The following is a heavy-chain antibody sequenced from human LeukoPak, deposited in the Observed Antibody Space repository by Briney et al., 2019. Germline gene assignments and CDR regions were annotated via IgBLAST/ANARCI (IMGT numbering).Heavy chain of an antibody. V-gene: IGHV3-74*01. CDR1: GFSFSGYW. CDR3: ARGRDYAFDS. Sequence: GGSLRLSCAASGFSFSGYWVHWVRRVPGKGLVWVSQINSDGSSTSYADFVKGRFTISRDNAKNTLYLQMNSLRVDDTAVYYCARGRDYAFDSWGQGTLVTVSS. CDR2: INSDGSST. D-gene: IGHD4-17*01. J-gene: IGHJ4*02.